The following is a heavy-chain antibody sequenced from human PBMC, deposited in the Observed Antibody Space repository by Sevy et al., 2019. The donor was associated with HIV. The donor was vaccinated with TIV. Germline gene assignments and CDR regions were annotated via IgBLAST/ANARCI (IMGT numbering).Heavy chain of an antibody. D-gene: IGHD4-17*01. CDR2: IWIDGSNT. V-gene: IGHV3-33*01. CDR3: ARDLEFYDYGDYGPAFMPDY. J-gene: IGHJ4*02. Sequence: GGSLRLSCAASGFTFSSYDMHWVRQAPGKGLEWVAVIWIDGSNTYYADSVKGRFTISRDIAKNTLHLQMNSLRAEDTAVYYCARDLEFYDYGDYGPAFMPDYWGQGTLVTVSS. CDR1: GFTFSSYD.